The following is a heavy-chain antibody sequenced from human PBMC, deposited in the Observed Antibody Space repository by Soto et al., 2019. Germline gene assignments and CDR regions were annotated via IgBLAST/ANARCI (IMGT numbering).Heavy chain of an antibody. D-gene: IGHD2-15*01. CDR3: ARDRPDIVVVVAATNYSYYGMDV. J-gene: IGHJ6*02. V-gene: IGHV1-18*04. CDR1: GYTFTIYG. CDR2: ISACDGNT. Sequence: QVQLVQSGAEVKKPGASVKVSCKASGYTFTIYGISWVRQAPGQGLEWMGWISACDGNTNYAQKLQGRVTMNTDTSTSTADMELRSLRSDDTAVYYCARDRPDIVVVVAATNYSYYGMDVWGQGTTVTVSS.